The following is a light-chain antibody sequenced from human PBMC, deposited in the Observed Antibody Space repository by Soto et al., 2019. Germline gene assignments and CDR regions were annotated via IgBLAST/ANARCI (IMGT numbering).Light chain of an antibody. V-gene: IGKV1-9*01. CDR1: QAISNN. CDR3: QQLNNYPRALT. J-gene: IGKJ4*02. Sequence: DIQLTQSPSFLSASVGDRVTITCRASQAISNNLAWYQHNPGKTPKLLIYGASTLQSGVPSRFSGSASGTEFTLTISSLQPEDFATYYCQQLNNYPRALTFGGGTKVEIE. CDR2: GAS.